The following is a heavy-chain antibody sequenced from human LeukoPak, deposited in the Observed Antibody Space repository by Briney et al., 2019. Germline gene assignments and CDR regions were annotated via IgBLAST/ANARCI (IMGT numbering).Heavy chain of an antibody. V-gene: IGHV3-21*01. J-gene: IGHJ4*02. D-gene: IGHD3-10*01. CDR2: ITSGSGYI. CDR1: GFTFSDSN. Sequence: GGSLRLSCAASGFTFSDSNMNWVRQAPGKGLEWVSSITSGSGYIFYADSVKGRFTISRDNAKNSLYLQMHSLSADDTAVYYCARYSGTYRDYWGQGTLVTVSS. CDR3: ARYSGTYRDY.